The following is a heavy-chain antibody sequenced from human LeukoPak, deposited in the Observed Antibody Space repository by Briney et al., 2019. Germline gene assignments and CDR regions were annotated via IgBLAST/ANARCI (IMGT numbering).Heavy chain of an antibody. J-gene: IGHJ4*02. CDR3: ARVRGLLWFGELGY. CDR2: IKQDGSEK. D-gene: IGHD3-10*01. V-gene: IGHV3-7*01. CDR1: GFTINSYW. Sequence: GGSLRLSCVASGFTINSYWMNWVRQAPGKGLEWVANIKQDGSEKKYVDSVKGRFTISRDNAKNSLYLQMNSLRAEDTAVYYCARVRGLLWFGELGYWGQGTLVTVSS.